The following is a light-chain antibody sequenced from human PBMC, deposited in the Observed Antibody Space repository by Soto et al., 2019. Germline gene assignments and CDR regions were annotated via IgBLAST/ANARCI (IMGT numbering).Light chain of an antibody. CDR3: QQYYSTPPIT. J-gene: IGKJ5*01. CDR1: QSVLYSSINKNY. V-gene: IGKV4-1*01. CDR2: WAS. Sequence: DIVMTQSPDSLAVSLGERATMNCKSSQSVLYSSINKNYLAWYQQKPGQPPKLLIYWASTRESGVPDRFSGSGSGTDFTLTISSLQAEDVAVYYCQQYYSTPPITFGQGTRLEIK.